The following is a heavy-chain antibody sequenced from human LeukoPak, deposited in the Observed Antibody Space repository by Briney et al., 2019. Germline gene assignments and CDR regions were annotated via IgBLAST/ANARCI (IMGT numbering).Heavy chain of an antibody. CDR3: AKEWSIVVVPAAISAFDI. J-gene: IGHJ3*02. D-gene: IGHD2-2*01. CDR1: GFTFSSYW. Sequence: GGSLRLSCAASGFTFSSYWMSWVRQAPGKGLEWVANIKQDGSEKYYVDSVKGRFTISRDNAKNSLYLQMNSLRAEDTAVYYCAKEWSIVVVPAAISAFDIWGQGTMVTVSS. CDR2: IKQDGSEK. V-gene: IGHV3-7*03.